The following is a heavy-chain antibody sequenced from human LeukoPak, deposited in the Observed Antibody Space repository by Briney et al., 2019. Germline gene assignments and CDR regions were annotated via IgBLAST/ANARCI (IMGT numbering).Heavy chain of an antibody. Sequence: PSETLSLTCTVSGGSVSSGSYYRSWIRQPPGEGLEWIGYIYYSGSTNYNPSLKSRVTISVDTSKNQFSRKLSSVTAADTAVYYCARDPGVITTELDAFDIWGQGTMVTVSS. V-gene: IGHV4-61*01. CDR2: IYYSGST. J-gene: IGHJ3*02. CDR3: ARDPGVITTELDAFDI. CDR1: GGSVSSGSYY. D-gene: IGHD3-22*01.